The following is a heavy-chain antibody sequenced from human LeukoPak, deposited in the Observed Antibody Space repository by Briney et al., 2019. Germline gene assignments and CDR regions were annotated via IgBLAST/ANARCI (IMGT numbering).Heavy chain of an antibody. CDR2: ISGCGGST. CDR3: AKDRSCTNDICHGDFDY. Sequence: GGSLRLSCAASGFTFSSYAVSWVRQAPGKGLEWVSSISGCGGSTYSADSVKGRFAISRDNSKNTLYLQMNSLRAEDTALYYCAKDRSCTNDICHGDFDYWGQGTLVTVSS. D-gene: IGHD2-8*01. CDR1: GFTFSSYA. V-gene: IGHV3-23*01. J-gene: IGHJ4*02.